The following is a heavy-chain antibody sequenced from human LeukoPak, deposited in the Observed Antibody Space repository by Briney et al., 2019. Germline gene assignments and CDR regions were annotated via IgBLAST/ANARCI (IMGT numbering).Heavy chain of an antibody. D-gene: IGHD3-16*02. V-gene: IGHV3-33*06. CDR2: IWYDGSNK. CDR1: GFTFSSYG. Sequence: PGGSLRLSRAASGFTFSSYGMHWVRQAPGKGLEWVAVIWYDGSNKYYADSVKGRFTISRDNSKNTLYLQMNSLRAEDTAVYYCAKVFPIVTEYYYYMDVWGKGTTVTVSS. CDR3: AKVFPIVTEYYYYMDV. J-gene: IGHJ6*03.